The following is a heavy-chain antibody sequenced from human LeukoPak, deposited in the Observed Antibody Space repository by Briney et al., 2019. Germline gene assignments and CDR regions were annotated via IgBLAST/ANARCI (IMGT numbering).Heavy chain of an antibody. CDR1: GYIFTGYY. D-gene: IGHD5-24*01. CDR3: SRSADGYNYEPWFDP. J-gene: IGHJ5*02. CDR2: INPKSGGT. Sequence: ASVKVSRKASGYIFTGYYMHWVRQAPGQGLEWMGWINPKSGGTNFAQKFQGRVTMTRDTSISTAYMELSRVRSDDTAMYYCSRSADGYNYEPWFDPWGQGTLVTVSS. V-gene: IGHV1-2*02.